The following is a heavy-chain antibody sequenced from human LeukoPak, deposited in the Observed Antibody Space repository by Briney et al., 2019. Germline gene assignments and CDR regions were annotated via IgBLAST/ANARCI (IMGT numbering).Heavy chain of an antibody. CDR1: GFTIDDYA. D-gene: IGHD3-22*01. CDR3: ARDLSRDFDSGRFDY. Sequence: PGRSLRLSCAASGFTIDDYAMHWVRQAPGKGLEWVSGISWNSGSIGYADSVKGRFTISRDNAKNSLYLQMNSLRTEDTAFYYCARDLSRDFDSGRFDYWGQGTLVTVSS. CDR2: ISWNSGSI. V-gene: IGHV3-9*01. J-gene: IGHJ4*02.